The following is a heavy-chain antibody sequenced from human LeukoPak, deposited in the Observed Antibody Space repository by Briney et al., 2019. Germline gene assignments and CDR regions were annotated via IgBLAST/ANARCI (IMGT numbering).Heavy chain of an antibody. CDR1: GFTFSRYW. Sequence: GGSLRLSCAASGFTFSRYWMSWVRQAPGKGLEWVANIKQDGGEKDYVDSVKGRFTISRDNAKNSLYLQMNSLTAEDTAVYYCARESFAARWDWGQGTLVTVSS. D-gene: IGHD6-6*01. J-gene: IGHJ4*02. CDR2: IKQDGGEK. V-gene: IGHV3-7*01. CDR3: ARESFAARWD.